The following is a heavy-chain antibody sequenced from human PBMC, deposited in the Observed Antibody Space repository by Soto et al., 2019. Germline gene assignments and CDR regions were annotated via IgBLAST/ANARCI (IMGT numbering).Heavy chain of an antibody. CDR2: FSGSGGNI. V-gene: IGHV3-23*01. Sequence: EVQLLESGGGLVQPGGSLRLSCVASGFAFSTHAMSWVRQAPGKGLEWVSTFSGSGGNIYYAESVKGRLTISRDDSKNTLYLQMNSLRVEDTAVYYCAKDPPWTVGPLAMDVWGQGTTVTVSS. CDR1: GFAFSTHA. CDR3: AKDPPWTVGPLAMDV. D-gene: IGHD1-26*01. J-gene: IGHJ6*02.